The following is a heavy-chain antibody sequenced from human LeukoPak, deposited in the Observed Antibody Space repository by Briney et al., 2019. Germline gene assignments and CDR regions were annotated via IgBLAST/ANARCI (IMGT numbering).Heavy chain of an antibody. CDR1: GGSFSGYY. Sequence: SETLSLTCAVYGGSFSGYYWSWIRQPPGKGLEWIGEINHSGSTNYNPSLKSRVTISVDTSKNQFSLKLNSVTAADTAVYYCARGLSGYYTNYGMDVWGQGTTVTVSS. V-gene: IGHV4-34*01. CDR2: INHSGST. J-gene: IGHJ6*02. CDR3: ARGLSGYYTNYGMDV. D-gene: IGHD3-9*01.